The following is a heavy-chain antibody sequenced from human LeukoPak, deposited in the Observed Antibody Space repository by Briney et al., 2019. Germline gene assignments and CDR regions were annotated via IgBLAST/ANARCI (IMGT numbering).Heavy chain of an antibody. CDR3: ARGVGRLRYCSSTSCSHDY. V-gene: IGHV4-34*01. CDR1: GGSFSGYY. D-gene: IGHD2-2*01. J-gene: IGHJ4*02. Sequence: SETLSLTCAVYGGSFSGYYWSWIRQPPGKVLEWIGEINHSGSTNYNPSLKSRVTISVDTSKNQFSLKLSSVTAADTAVYYCARGVGRLRYCSSTSCSHDYWGQGTLVTVSS. CDR2: INHSGST.